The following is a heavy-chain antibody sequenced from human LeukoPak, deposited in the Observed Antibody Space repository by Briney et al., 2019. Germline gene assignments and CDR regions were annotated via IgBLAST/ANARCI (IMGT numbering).Heavy chain of an antibody. CDR2: IYYSGST. J-gene: IGHJ5*02. CDR3: AREGGHYYGSGSFDNWFDP. V-gene: IGHV4-59*01. D-gene: IGHD3-10*01. CDR1: GGSISSYY. Sequence: PSETLSLTCTVSGGSISSYYWSWIRQPPGKGLEWIGYIYYSGSTNYNPSLKSRVTISVDTSKNQFSLKLSSVTAADTAVYYCAREGGHYYGSGSFDNWFDPWGQGTPVTVSS.